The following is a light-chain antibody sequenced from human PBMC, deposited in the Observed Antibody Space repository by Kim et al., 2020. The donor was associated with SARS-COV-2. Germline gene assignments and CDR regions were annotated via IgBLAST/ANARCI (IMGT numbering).Light chain of an antibody. J-gene: IGLJ2*01. Sequence: SVSPGQTASITCSGDKLRDKFASWYQQKPGQSSVLVIYQDTQRPSGIPERFSGSNSGNTATLTISGTQTMDEADYYCQTWDSSTVIFGGGTQLTVL. V-gene: IGLV3-1*01. CDR3: QTWDSSTVI. CDR2: QDT. CDR1: KLRDKF.